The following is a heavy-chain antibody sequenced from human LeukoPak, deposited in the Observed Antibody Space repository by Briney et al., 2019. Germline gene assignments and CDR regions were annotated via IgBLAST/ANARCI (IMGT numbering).Heavy chain of an antibody. J-gene: IGHJ4*02. V-gene: IGHV3-74*01. CDR3: ARDRYDILTGYYDVWYFDY. CDR1: GFTFSSYW. Sequence: PGGSLRLSCAASGFTFSSYWMHWVRQAPGKGLVWVSRINSDGSSTSYADSVKGRFTISRDNAKNTLYLQMNSLRAEDTAVYYCARDRYDILTGYYDVWYFDYWGQGTLVTVSS. D-gene: IGHD3-9*01. CDR2: INSDGSST.